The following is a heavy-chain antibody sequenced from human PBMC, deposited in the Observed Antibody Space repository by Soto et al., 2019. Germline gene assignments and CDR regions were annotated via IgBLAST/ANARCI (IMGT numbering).Heavy chain of an antibody. Sequence: GXSGKVSCKASGYTFTSYYMHWVRQAPGQGLEWMGIINPSGGSTSYAQKFQGRVTMTRDTSTSTVYMELSSLRSEDTAVYYCAVGVVSDAFDIWGQGTMVTVS. V-gene: IGHV1-46*01. J-gene: IGHJ3*02. CDR2: INPSGGST. CDR1: GYTFTSYY. CDR3: AVGVVSDAFDI. D-gene: IGHD3-3*01.